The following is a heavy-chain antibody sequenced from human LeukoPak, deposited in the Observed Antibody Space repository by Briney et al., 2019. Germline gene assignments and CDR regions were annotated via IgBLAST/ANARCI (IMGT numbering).Heavy chain of an antibody. CDR2: ISGSGSST. Sequence: GGSLRLSCAASGFTFSSYAMSWVRQAPGKGLEWVSAISGSGSSTYYADSVKGRFTISRDNSKNTLYLQMNSLRAEDTAVYYCAKPSLIVGATVGFDYWGQETLVTVSS. V-gene: IGHV3-23*01. CDR1: GFTFSSYA. D-gene: IGHD1-26*01. J-gene: IGHJ4*02. CDR3: AKPSLIVGATVGFDY.